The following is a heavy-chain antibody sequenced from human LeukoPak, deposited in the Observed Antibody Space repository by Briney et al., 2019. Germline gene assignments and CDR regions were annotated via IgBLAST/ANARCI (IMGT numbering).Heavy chain of an antibody. CDR3: AKTGWELSVLDY. J-gene: IGHJ4*02. D-gene: IGHD1-26*01. CDR2: IQYDGSNK. CDR1: GFTFSSYG. V-gene: IGHV3-30*02. Sequence: QPGGSLRLSCAASGFTFSSYGMHWVRQAPGKGLEWVAFIQYDGSNKYYADSVKGRFTISRDNSKNTLYLQMISLRAEDTAVYYCAKTGWELSVLDYWGQGTLVTVSS.